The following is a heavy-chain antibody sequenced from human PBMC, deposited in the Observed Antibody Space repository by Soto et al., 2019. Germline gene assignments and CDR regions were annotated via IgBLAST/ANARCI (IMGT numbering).Heavy chain of an antibody. D-gene: IGHD3-3*01. V-gene: IGHV3-33*06. J-gene: IGHJ4*02. CDR2: IWYDGSIQ. CDR1: GFTFSSYG. Sequence: QVQLVESGGGVVQPGRSLRLSCAASGFTFSSYGMHWVRQAPGKGLEWVAIIWYDGSIQYYADSVKGRFVISRDNSKNTLYLQMDSLRAEDTAVYYCAKPSYDFWSGYYHPFDNWGQGTLVTVS. CDR3: AKPSYDFWSGYYHPFDN.